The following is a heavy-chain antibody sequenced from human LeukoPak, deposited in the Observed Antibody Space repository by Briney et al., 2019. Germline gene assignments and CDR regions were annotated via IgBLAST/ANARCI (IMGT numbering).Heavy chain of an antibody. CDR2: ISWNSGSI. J-gene: IGHJ4*02. Sequence: PGGSLRLSCAASGFTFDDYAMHWVRQAPGKGLEWVSGISWNSGSIGYADSVKGRFTISRDNAKNSLYLQMNSLRAEDTALYYCANDPDSSGYYYPDYWGQGTLVTVSS. CDR1: GFTFDDYA. V-gene: IGHV3-9*01. D-gene: IGHD3-22*01. CDR3: ANDPDSSGYYYPDY.